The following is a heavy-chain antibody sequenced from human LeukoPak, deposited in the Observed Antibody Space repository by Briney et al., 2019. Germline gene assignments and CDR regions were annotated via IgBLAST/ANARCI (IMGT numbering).Heavy chain of an antibody. CDR3: ARDPGIPAAGTVGYFDY. J-gene: IGHJ4*02. CDR1: GFTFSSYW. CDR2: IKQDESEK. D-gene: IGHD6-13*01. Sequence: PGGSLRLSCTASGFTFSSYWMSWVRQAPGKGLEWAANIKQDESEKFYVDSVKGRFTISRDNAKNSLYLQMNSLRAEDTAVYYCARDPGIPAAGTVGYFDYWGQGTLVTVSS. V-gene: IGHV3-7*01.